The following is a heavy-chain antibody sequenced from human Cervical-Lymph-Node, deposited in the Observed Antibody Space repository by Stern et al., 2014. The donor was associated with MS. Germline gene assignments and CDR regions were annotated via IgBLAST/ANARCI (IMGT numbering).Heavy chain of an antibody. CDR3: ARDPSPRTRKIAVAGTLWFDP. CDR2: IHAGTGHT. D-gene: IGHD6-19*01. CDR1: GYTCTNYA. V-gene: IGHV1-3*01. J-gene: IGHJ5*02. Sequence: AQLIRSGAEVKKPRASVKVSCKAAGYTCTNYAIQWVRNTPGERLQRLGWIHAGTGHTKYSQKFQGRVTITRDTSASTAYMELSSLRSEDTAVYYCARDPSPRTRKIAVAGTLWFDPWGQGTLVTVSS.